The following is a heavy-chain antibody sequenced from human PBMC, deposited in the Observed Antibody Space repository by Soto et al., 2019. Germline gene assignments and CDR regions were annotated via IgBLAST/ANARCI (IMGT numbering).Heavy chain of an antibody. CDR1: GYTFTSYG. Sequence: QVQLVQSGAEVKKPGASVKVSCKASGYTFTSYGISWVRQAPGQGLEWMGWISVYNGNTNYAQKLQGRVTMTTDTSTNTAYMELRSLRSDDTAMYYCARRAYYDSSGRGIDYWGQGTLVTVSS. J-gene: IGHJ4*02. D-gene: IGHD3-22*01. CDR2: ISVYNGNT. V-gene: IGHV1-18*01. CDR3: ARRAYYDSSGRGIDY.